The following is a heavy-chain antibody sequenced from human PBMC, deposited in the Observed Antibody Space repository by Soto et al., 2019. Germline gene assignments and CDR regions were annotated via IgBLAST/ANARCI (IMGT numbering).Heavy chain of an antibody. CDR3: GRVEKFSGGWS. Sequence: QVQLVESGGGVVQPGRSLRLSCAASGFTFSSYAMHWVRRAPGKGLEWVAAISHDGKNEFHADSVKGRFTVSRDNAKNIVYLQMDSLRADDTALFYCGRVEKFSGGWSWGQGTEVTVSS. CDR2: ISHDGKNE. J-gene: IGHJ4*02. CDR1: GFTFSSYA. D-gene: IGHD6-19*01. V-gene: IGHV3-30*14.